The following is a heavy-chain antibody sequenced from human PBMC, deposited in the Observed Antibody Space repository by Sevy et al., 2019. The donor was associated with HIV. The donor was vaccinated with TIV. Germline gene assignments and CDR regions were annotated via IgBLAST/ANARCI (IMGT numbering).Heavy chain of an antibody. V-gene: IGHV4-39*01. CDR3: ARHFYSNGMDV. J-gene: IGHJ6*02. CDR1: GGSISSSSIY. CDR2: IFHSGDT. D-gene: IGHD1-26*01. Sequence: SETLSLTCTVSGGSISSSSIYWGWFRQSPGKGLDYIGSIFHSGDTYYIPSLKIRVTISVDTSKNQFSLKMTSVTAADTAVYYCARHFYSNGMDVWGQGTTVTVSS.